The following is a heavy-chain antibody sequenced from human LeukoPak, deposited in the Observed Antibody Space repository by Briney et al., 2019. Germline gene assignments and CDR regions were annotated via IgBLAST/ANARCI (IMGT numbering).Heavy chain of an antibody. V-gene: IGHV3-11*04. J-gene: IGHJ4*02. D-gene: IGHD2/OR15-2a*01. CDR1: GVTLSNYY. CDR3: ASDISNKGFDY. Sequence: PGGSLRLSCTSSGVTLSNYYMSWIRQAPGKGVECISYISNIGSTTFYADSVKGRFTISRDNGKNSVYLQMNSLTAEDTAVYYCASDISNKGFDYWGQGTLVTVSS. CDR2: ISNIGSTT.